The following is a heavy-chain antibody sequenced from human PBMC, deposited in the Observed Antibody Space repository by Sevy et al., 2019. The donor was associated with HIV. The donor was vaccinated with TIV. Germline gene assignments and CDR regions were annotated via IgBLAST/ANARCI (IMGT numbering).Heavy chain of an antibody. J-gene: IGHJ4*02. CDR2: IYYSGST. V-gene: IGHV4-39*01. CDR1: GGSISSSSHY. CDR3: ARLGATRFYFDY. Sequence: SETLSLTCAVSGGSISSSSHYWVWIRQPAGKWQEWIGNIYYSGSTYYNPSLKSRVTISVDTSKNRFSLKLTSVTAADTAVYYCARLGATRFYFDYWGQGTPVTVSS. D-gene: IGHD3-10*01.